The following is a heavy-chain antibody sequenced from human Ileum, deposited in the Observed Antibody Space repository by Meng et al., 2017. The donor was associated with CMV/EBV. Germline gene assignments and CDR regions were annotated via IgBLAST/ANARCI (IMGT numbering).Heavy chain of an antibody. V-gene: IGHV3-7*01. D-gene: IGHD1/OR15-1a*01. CDR2: INRDGSEK. CDR3: VRDCRREHLFDY. Sequence: GGSLRLSCAASGFTFSDYWMTWVRQAPGKGLEWVANINRDGSEKNYVDSVRGRFTISRDNAKNSLYLQMNSLRAEATAVYYCVRDCRREHLFDYWGQGTLVTVSS. CDR1: GFTFSDYW. J-gene: IGHJ4*02.